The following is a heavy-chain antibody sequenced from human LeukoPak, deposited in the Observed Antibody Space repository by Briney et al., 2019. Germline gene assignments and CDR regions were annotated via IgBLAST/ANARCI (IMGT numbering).Heavy chain of an antibody. D-gene: IGHD1-1*01. CDR2: ISSSSSYI. CDR1: GFTFSSYS. CDR3: AKGLERESRLDS. Sequence: KPGGPLRLSCAASGFTFSSYSLNWVRQAPGKGLEWVSSISSSSSYIYYADSVKGRFTISRDNSKNTLYLQMNSLRAEDTALYYCAKGLERESRLDSWGQGTLVAVSS. V-gene: IGHV3-21*04. J-gene: IGHJ4*02.